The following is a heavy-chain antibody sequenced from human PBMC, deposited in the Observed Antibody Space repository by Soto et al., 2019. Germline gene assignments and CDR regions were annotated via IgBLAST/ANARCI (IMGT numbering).Heavy chain of an antibody. CDR1: GGSISSYY. CDR2: IYYSGST. J-gene: IGHJ3*02. D-gene: IGHD6-19*01. Sequence: ETLSLTCTVSGGSISSYYWSWIRQPPGKGLEWIGYIYYSGSTNYNPSLKSRVTISVDTSKNQFSLKLSSVTAADTAVYYCARDLGYSSGWYPSRAFDIWGQGTMVTVSS. V-gene: IGHV4-59*01. CDR3: ARDLGYSSGWYPSRAFDI.